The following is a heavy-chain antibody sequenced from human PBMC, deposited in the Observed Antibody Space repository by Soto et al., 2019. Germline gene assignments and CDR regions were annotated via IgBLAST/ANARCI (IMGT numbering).Heavy chain of an antibody. CDR3: ARDRNLGYCSGGSCFYYYYGMDV. D-gene: IGHD2-15*01. J-gene: IGHJ6*02. Sequence: QVQLVQSGAEVKKPGASVKVSCKASGYTFTGYYMHWVRQAPGQGLEWMGWINPNSGGTNYAQKFQGWVTRTRDTSISTAYMELSRLRSDDTAVYYCARDRNLGYCSGGSCFYYYYGMDVWGQGTTVTVSS. CDR2: INPNSGGT. CDR1: GYTFTGYY. V-gene: IGHV1-2*04.